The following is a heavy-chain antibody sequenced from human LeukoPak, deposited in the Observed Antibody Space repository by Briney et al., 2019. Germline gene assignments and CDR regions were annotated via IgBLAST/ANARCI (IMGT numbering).Heavy chain of an antibody. CDR1: GYTFTVYY. CDR3: ARGRRVATTEEFEY. D-gene: IGHD5-12*01. CDR2: INPNSGGT. J-gene: IGHJ4*02. Sequence: ASVTVSCTASGYTFTVYYMHWVRQAPGQGLEWMGWINPNSGGTNYAQKFQGRVTMTRDTSISTAYMELRRLRSDDTAVYYCARGRRVATTEEFEYWGQGTLVTVSS. V-gene: IGHV1-2*02.